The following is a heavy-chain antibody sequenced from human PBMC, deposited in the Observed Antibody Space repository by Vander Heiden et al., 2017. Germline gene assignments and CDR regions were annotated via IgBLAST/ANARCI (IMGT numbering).Heavy chain of an antibody. CDR3: AHYYDSSGHWAFDI. J-gene: IGHJ3*02. CDR2: IIPTLVTA. V-gene: IGHV1-69*06. Sequence: QLQLVQSGPEVKKPGSSVKVSCKASGGTFSTYSVSWVRQAPGLGLEGLGGIIPTLVTASYARKVQGRVTITADRSTNTAYMELNSLRSDDTAVYYCAHYYDSSGHWAFDIWGQGTMITVSS. D-gene: IGHD3-22*01. CDR1: GGTFSTYS.